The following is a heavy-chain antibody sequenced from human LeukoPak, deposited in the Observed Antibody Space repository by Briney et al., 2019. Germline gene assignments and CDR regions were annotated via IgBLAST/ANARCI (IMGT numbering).Heavy chain of an antibody. J-gene: IGHJ4*02. CDR2: VSSNGGST. CDR1: GFTFSHYV. D-gene: IGHD3-22*01. CDR3: ARGAYYDSSGYIDF. V-gene: IGHV3-64*01. Sequence: GGFLRLSCAASGFTFSHYVMHWVRQAPGKGLEYVSAVSSNGGSTYYANSAKGRFTISRDNSKNTLFLQMGSLRVEDMAVYFCARGAYYDSSGYIDFWGQGTLVTVSS.